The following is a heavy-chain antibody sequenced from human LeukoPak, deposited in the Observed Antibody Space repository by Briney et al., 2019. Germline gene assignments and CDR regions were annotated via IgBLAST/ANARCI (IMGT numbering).Heavy chain of an antibody. CDR1: GFTFISYE. Sequence: PGGSLRLSCAASGFTFISYEMNWVRQAPGKGLEWVSYISSSGSTIYYADSVKGRFTISRDNSKNTLYLQMNSLRAEDTAVYYCARDRYSSSWYVFDYWGQGTLVTVSS. D-gene: IGHD6-13*01. CDR3: ARDRYSSSWYVFDY. J-gene: IGHJ4*02. CDR2: ISSSGSTI. V-gene: IGHV3-48*03.